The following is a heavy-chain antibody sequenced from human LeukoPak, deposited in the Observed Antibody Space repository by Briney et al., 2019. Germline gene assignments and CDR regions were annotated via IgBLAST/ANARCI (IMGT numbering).Heavy chain of an antibody. J-gene: IGHJ4*02. CDR2: ISGSGGST. CDR3: ARVEYSSSWHEDY. CDR1: GFTFSSYA. D-gene: IGHD6-13*01. Sequence: GGSLRLSCAASGFTFSSYAMSWVRQAPGKGLEWVSAISGSGGSTYYADSVKGRFTISRDNSKNTLYLQMNSLRAEDTAVYYCARVEYSSSWHEDYWGQGTLVTVSS. V-gene: IGHV3-23*01.